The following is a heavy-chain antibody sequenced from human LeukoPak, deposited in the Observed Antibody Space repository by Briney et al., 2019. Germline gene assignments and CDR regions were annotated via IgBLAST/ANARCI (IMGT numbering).Heavy chain of an antibody. CDR3: ARLYYYGSGSYSPDDAFDI. CDR2: INHSGST. Sequence: SETLSLTCTVSGGSISSYYWSWIRQPPGKGLEWLGEINHSGSTNYNPSLKSRVTISVDTSKNQFSLKLSSVTAADTAVYYCARLYYYGSGSYSPDDAFDIWGQGTMVTVSS. D-gene: IGHD3-10*01. V-gene: IGHV4-34*01. J-gene: IGHJ3*02. CDR1: GGSISSYY.